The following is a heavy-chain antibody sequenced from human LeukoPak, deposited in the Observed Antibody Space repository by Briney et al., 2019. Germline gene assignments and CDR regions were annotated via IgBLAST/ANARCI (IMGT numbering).Heavy chain of an antibody. Sequence: SETLSLTCTVSGGYISSTSYLWGWVRQPPGEGLEWIRSIYHGGRTFYNPSLKSRVTVSADTSKNHISLTVRSETAADTAVYYCARQIPDERGYYQYYFDYWGQGTLVTVSS. CDR3: ARQIPDERGYYQYYFDY. CDR1: GGYISSTSYL. V-gene: IGHV4-39*01. CDR2: IYHGGRT. J-gene: IGHJ4*02. D-gene: IGHD3-22*01.